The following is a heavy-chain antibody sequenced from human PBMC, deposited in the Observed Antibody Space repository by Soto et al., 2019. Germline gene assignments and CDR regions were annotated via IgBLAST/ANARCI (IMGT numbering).Heavy chain of an antibody. J-gene: IGHJ6*02. Sequence: SSETLSLTCAVSGASVSGQYWSWVRQPPGKGLEWVGEIIPTGSTTYNPSLKSRLSFSLDTSINHFSLNLSSVSVADTAVYYCARGGITMAWNYYYYGMDVWGQGTTVTVSS. CDR3: ARGGITMAWNYYYYGMDV. CDR1: GASVSGQY. CDR2: IIPTGST. V-gene: IGHV4-34*01. D-gene: IGHD3-10*01.